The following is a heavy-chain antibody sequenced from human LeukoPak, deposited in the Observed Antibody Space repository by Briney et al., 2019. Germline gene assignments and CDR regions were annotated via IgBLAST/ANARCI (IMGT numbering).Heavy chain of an antibody. CDR2: IKSKTDGETT. D-gene: IGHD3-10*01. J-gene: IGHJ4*02. Sequence: GGSLRLSCVDSGFTFTNTWMSWVRQAPGKGLEWIGRIKSKTDGETTNYAEPVRGRFTISRDDSKSAVYLQMNSLKIEDTAVYYCTTDLGTYYHGSQRLIPIDYWGQGTLVTVSS. CDR1: GFTFTNTW. CDR3: TTDLGTYYHGSQRLIPIDY. V-gene: IGHV3-15*01.